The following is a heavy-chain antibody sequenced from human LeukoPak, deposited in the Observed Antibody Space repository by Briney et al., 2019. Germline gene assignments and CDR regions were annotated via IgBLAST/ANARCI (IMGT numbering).Heavy chain of an antibody. CDR1: GFTFSDYY. Sequence: GGSLRLSCAASGFTFSDYYMTWIRQAPGKGLEWVSAITRSGGSTYYADSVKGRFTISRDNSRNTLYLQMNSLRAEDTAVYFCASEYNIGGFDYWGQGTLVTVSS. CDR2: ITRSGGST. J-gene: IGHJ4*02. CDR3: ASEYNIGGFDY. V-gene: IGHV3-23*01. D-gene: IGHD6-19*01.